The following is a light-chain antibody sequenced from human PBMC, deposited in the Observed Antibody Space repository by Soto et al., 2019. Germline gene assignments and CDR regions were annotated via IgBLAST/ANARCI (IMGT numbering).Light chain of an antibody. Sequence: EIVMTQSPATLSVSPGDRATLSCRASQSVSSTLAWYQQKPGQAPSLLIYGASTRATVIPARFSCSGSWTAFTLTISSLQSEDFVVYYGQQYTTWPPLTFCGGTRVEIK. CDR2: GAS. CDR3: QQYTTWPPLT. CDR1: QSVSST. V-gene: IGKV3-15*01. J-gene: IGKJ4*01.